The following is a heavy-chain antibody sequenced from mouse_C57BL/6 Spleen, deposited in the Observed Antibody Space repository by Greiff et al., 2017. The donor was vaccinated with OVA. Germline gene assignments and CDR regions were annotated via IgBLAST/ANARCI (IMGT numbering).Heavy chain of an antibody. D-gene: IGHD2-2*01. Sequence: EVKLMESGGGLVKPGGSLKLSCAASGFTFSDYGMHWVRQAPEKGLEWVAYISSGSSTIYYADTVKGRFTISRDNAKNTLFLQMTSLRSEDTAMYYCTRSTMVTPYYFDYWGQGTTLTVSS. CDR1: GFTFSDYG. CDR2: ISSGSSTI. J-gene: IGHJ2*01. CDR3: TRSTMVTPYYFDY. V-gene: IGHV5-17*01.